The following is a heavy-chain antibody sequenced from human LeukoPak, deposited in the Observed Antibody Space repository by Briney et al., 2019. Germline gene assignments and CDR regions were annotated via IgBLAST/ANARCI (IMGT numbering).Heavy chain of an antibody. CDR1: GGFISSTRYY. CDR3: AKAGVRYFDSSGLYAFDF. CDR2: VYYSGST. J-gene: IGHJ3*01. Sequence: SATLSPTCAVSGGFISSTRYYCAWIREPPGKGLEGFGTVYYSGSTYHHSCLKTRSTMSVDTSRNQFSLKLSSVDAADTAVYYCAKAGVRYFDSSGLYAFDFWGQGTTVTVSS. V-gene: IGHV4-39*01. D-gene: IGHD3-22*01.